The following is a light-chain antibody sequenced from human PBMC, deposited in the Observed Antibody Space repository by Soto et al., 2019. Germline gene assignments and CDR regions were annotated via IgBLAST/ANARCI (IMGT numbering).Light chain of an antibody. CDR3: QQYNNWWT. CDR1: QSVSSN. Sequence: EIVMTQSPATLSVSPGERATLSCRASQSVSSNLAWYQQKPGQAPRLLIYDASTRATGIPARFSGSGSGTEFTLTISSLQSEDLAVYFCQQYNNWWTFGHGTKVEI. CDR2: DAS. V-gene: IGKV3-15*01. J-gene: IGKJ1*01.